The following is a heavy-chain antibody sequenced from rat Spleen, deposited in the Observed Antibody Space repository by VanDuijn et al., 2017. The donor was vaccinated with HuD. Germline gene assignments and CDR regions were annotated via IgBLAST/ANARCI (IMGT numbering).Heavy chain of an antibody. Sequence: EVQLVESDGGLVQPGRSLKLSCAASGFTFSAYYMAWVRQAPTKGLELVATISYDGRRIYYRDSVKGRFTISRDNAKSSLYLQMDSLRSEDTATYYCTTVTEGIVSLYYFDYWGQGVMVTVSS. D-gene: IGHD1-11*01. CDR1: GFTFSAYY. CDR3: TTVTEGIVSLYYFDY. J-gene: IGHJ2*01. CDR2: ISYDGRRI. V-gene: IGHV5-20*01.